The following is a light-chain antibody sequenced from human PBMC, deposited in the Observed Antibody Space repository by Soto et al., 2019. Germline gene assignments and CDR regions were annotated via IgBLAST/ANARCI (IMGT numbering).Light chain of an antibody. V-gene: IGLV2-14*01. J-gene: IGLJ3*02. CDR1: SSDVGGYNY. CDR2: EVS. Sequence: QSALTQPASVSGSPGQSITISCTGTSSDVGGYNYVSWYQHLPGKAPKLMIHEVSNRPSGVSNRFSGSKSGNTASLTISGLQVEDEADYYCSSYTSSSTWVFGGRTKLTVL. CDR3: SSYTSSSTWV.